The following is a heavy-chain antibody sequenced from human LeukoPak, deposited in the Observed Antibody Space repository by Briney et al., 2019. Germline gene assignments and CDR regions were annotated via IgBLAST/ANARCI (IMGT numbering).Heavy chain of an antibody. V-gene: IGHV1-2*02. CDR3: AIGGIVVVVAATPVFDYYGMDV. CDR2: INPNSGGT. Sequence: ASVKVSCKASGYTFTGYYMHWVRQAPGQGLEWMGWINPNSGGTNYAQKFQGRVTMTRDTSISTAYTELSRLRSDDTAVYYCAIGGIVVVVAATPVFDYYGMDVWGQGTTVTVSS. D-gene: IGHD2-15*01. J-gene: IGHJ6*02. CDR1: GYTFTGYY.